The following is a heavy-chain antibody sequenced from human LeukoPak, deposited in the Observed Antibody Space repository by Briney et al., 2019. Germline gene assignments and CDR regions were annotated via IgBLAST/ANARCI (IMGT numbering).Heavy chain of an antibody. J-gene: IGHJ4*02. CDR2: ISAYNGNT. D-gene: IGHD3-10*01. CDR1: GYTFTSYG. Sequence: ASVKVSCKASGYTFTSYGISWVRQAPGQGLEWVGWISAYNGNTNYAQKLQGRVTMTTDTSTSTAYMELRSLRSDDTAVYYCARNDVLLWFGELPNWGQGTLVTVSS. V-gene: IGHV1-18*01. CDR3: ARNDVLLWFGELPN.